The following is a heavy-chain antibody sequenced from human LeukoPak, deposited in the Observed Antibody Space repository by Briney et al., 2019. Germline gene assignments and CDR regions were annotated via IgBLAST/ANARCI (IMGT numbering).Heavy chain of an antibody. CDR3: ARAVTLTYYYYYYMDV. CDR1: GGSFSGYS. V-gene: IGHV4-34*01. CDR2: IDHGGSA. Sequence: SETLSLTCAVYGGSFSGYSWNWIRQPPGKGLEWIGEIDHGGSANYNPSLKSRVTISVDTSKNQFSLRLSSLTAADTAVYYCARAVTLTYYYYYYMDVWGKGTTVTVSS. J-gene: IGHJ6*03. D-gene: IGHD1-14*01.